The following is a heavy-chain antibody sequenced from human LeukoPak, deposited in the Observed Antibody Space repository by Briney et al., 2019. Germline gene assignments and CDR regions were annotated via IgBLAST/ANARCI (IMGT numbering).Heavy chain of an antibody. J-gene: IGHJ4*02. Sequence: GGSLRLSCAASPGITYSDYWMNWVRQAPGKGLEWVAIIRQDGRETLYLDSVRGRFTISRDNAKSSVYLEINSLRAEDTAVYYCVGGIGWQPDYWGQGTLVTVSS. D-gene: IGHD6-19*01. CDR3: VGGIGWQPDY. CDR2: IRQDGRET. V-gene: IGHV3-7*03. CDR1: PGITYSDYW.